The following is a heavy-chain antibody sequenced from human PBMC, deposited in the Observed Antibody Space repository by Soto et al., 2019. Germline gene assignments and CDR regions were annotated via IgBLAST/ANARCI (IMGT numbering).Heavy chain of an antibody. Sequence: PGGSLRLSCAASGFTFSNAWMNWVRQAPGKGLEWVGRIKSKTDGGTTDYAAPVKGRFTISRDDSKNTLYLQMNSLKTEDTAVYYCTTDLTLVPYGPDDAFEIWGQGTMVTVSS. CDR2: IKSKTDGGTT. J-gene: IGHJ3*02. V-gene: IGHV3-15*07. CDR3: TTDLTLVPYGPDDAFEI. CDR1: GFTFSNAW. D-gene: IGHD2-2*01.